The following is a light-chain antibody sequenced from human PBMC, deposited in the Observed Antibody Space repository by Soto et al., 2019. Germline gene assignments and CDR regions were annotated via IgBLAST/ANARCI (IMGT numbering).Light chain of an antibody. Sequence: QSVLTQPPSVSGTPGLRVNITCSGGISNIGKDTVNWYQQLPGTAPKLLMFNDDKRPSGVTDRFSSSRSGTTASLAISGLQSDDEAVYFCSTWDDSLNGWVYGGGTKLTV. V-gene: IGLV1-44*01. J-gene: IGLJ3*02. CDR1: ISNIGKDT. CDR3: STWDDSLNGWV. CDR2: NDD.